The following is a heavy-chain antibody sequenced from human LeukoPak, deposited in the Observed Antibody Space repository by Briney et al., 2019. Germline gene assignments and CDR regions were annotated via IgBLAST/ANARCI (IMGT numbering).Heavy chain of an antibody. J-gene: IGHJ4*02. CDR3: AREHYNYYDNSGSIDY. D-gene: IGHD3-22*01. Sequence: GGSLRLSCAASGFTFSNFAMSWVRQAPGKGLEWVSVISGSGDSADYADSVKGRFTLSRDNSENTLYLQMNSLRAEDTAVYYCAREHYNYYDNSGSIDYWGQGTLVTVSS. CDR1: GFTFSNFA. V-gene: IGHV3-23*01. CDR2: ISGSGDSA.